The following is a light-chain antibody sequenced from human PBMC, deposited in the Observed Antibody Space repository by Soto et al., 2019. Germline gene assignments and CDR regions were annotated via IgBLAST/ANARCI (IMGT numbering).Light chain of an antibody. V-gene: IGKV3-20*01. CDR1: QRFGSSN. J-gene: IGKJ5*01. Sequence: EIVLTQSPGTLSLSPGERGTLSCRASQRFGSSNLAWYQQKPGQAPRLLIYGASTRATGIPARFSGSGSGTDFTLIINRLDPEDSAVYYCQHNGRSFGQGTRLEIK. CDR3: QHNGRS. CDR2: GAS.